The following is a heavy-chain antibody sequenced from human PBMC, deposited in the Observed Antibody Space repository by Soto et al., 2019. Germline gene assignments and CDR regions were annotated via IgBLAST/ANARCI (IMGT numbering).Heavy chain of an antibody. J-gene: IGHJ6*02. D-gene: IGHD3-3*01. CDR1: GFTFTSSA. V-gene: IGHV1-58*01. CDR2: IVVGSGNT. CDR3: AASLEWLLGPFYYYYGMDV. Sequence: QMQLVQSGPEVKKPGTSVKVSCKASGFTFTSSAVQWVRQARGQRLEWIGWIVVGSGNTNYAQKFQERVTITRDMSTSTADMELSSLRYEDTAVYYCAASLEWLLGPFYYYYGMDVWGQGTTVTVSS.